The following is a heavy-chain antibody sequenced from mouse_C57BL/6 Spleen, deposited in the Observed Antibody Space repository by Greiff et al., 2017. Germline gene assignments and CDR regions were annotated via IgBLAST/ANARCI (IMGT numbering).Heavy chain of an antibody. CDR1: GYTFTSYW. CDR3: ARQDSSVYYFDY. V-gene: IGHV1-52*01. CDR2: IDPSDSET. Sequence: VQLQQSGAELVRPGSSVKLSCKASGYTFTSYWMHWVKQRPIQGLEWIGNIDPSDSETHYNQKFKDKATLTVDKSSSTAYMQLSSLTSEDSAVYYCARQDSSVYYFDYWGQGTTLTVSS. J-gene: IGHJ2*01. D-gene: IGHD3-2*02.